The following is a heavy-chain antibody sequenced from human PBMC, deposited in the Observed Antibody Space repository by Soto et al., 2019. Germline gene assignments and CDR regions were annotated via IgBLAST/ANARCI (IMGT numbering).Heavy chain of an antibody. D-gene: IGHD5-12*01. Sequence: EVQVLEPGGDLVQPGGSLRLSCAASGFTIRNYAMSWVRQAPGKALEWVSGISGSSDRTYYADSVKGRFTISKDTSSNTLYLQMRGLKVEDTAVYHCEGSWTWGQGTRVTVSS. CDR3: EGSWT. V-gene: IGHV3-23*01. J-gene: IGHJ3*01. CDR2: ISGSSDRT. CDR1: GFTIRNYA.